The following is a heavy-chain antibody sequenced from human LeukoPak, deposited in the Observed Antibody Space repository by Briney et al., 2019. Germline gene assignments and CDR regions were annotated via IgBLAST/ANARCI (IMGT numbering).Heavy chain of an antibody. CDR3: ARDRGYCSGGSCYLWFDP. Sequence: GASVKVSCKASGYTFTNYGISWVRQAPGQGLEWMGIINPSGGSTSYAQKFQGRVTMTRDMSTSTVYMELSSLRSEDTAVYYCARDRGYCSGGSCYLWFDPWGQGTLVTVSS. J-gene: IGHJ5*02. CDR2: INPSGGST. V-gene: IGHV1-46*01. CDR1: GYTFTNYG. D-gene: IGHD2-15*01.